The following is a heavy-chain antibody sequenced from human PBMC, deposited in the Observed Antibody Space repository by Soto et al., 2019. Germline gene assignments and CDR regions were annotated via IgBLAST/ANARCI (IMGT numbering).Heavy chain of an antibody. Sequence: EVQLLESGGGLVQPGGSLGLYCAASGFTFISYAMNWVRQAPGKGLQWVSAISGGGDATFYADSVKGRFTISRDNSRNTVTLPMNSLGADYTAVYYCARKVPGSTTRPDYWYFDLWGRGTLVTVSS. J-gene: IGHJ2*01. CDR2: ISGGGDAT. CDR1: GFTFISYA. D-gene: IGHD3-10*01. CDR3: ARKVPGSTTRPDYWYFDL. V-gene: IGHV3-23*01.